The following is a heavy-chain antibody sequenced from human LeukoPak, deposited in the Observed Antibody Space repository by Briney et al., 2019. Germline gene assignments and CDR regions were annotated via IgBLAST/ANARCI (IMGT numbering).Heavy chain of an antibody. J-gene: IGHJ4*02. CDR1: GGTFSSYS. Sequence: GGSLTLSCGASGGTFSSYSRHWVRQAPGKGLEWVADIYNGGSTYYAGSVKGRFNISRDNSKNTLYLQMNSLRAEDTAVYYCASTFYGDSPPYWGQGTLVTVSS. D-gene: IGHD4-17*01. CDR2: IYNGGST. CDR3: ASTFYGDSPPY. V-gene: IGHV3-66*01.